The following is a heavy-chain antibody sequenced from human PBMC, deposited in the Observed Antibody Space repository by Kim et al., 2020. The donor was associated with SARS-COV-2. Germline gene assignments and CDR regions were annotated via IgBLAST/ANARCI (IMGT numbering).Heavy chain of an antibody. V-gene: IGHV3-11*04. CDR3: ARVASQYDNYGMDV. J-gene: IGHJ6*02. Sequence: YADSLKGRYTVSRENAKKSLYLKMSSLRAGDTAVYYCARVASQYDNYGMDVWGQGTTVTVSS.